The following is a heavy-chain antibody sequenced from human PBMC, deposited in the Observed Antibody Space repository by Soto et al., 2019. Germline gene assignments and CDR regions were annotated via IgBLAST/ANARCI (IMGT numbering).Heavy chain of an antibody. V-gene: IGHV4-4*02. CDR1: GVSISRHDW. CDR3: ATRDSGRLY. Sequence: QVQLQESGPGLMKPSGTLSLTCAVSGVSISRHDWWTWVRQPPGKGLEWIGESHQSGNTNYNSSLESRVTISVDKSRDQRSLKLTSGTVADTAVYYCATRDSGRLYWGQGTLVTVSS. J-gene: IGHJ4*02. CDR2: SHQSGNT. D-gene: IGHD6-13*01.